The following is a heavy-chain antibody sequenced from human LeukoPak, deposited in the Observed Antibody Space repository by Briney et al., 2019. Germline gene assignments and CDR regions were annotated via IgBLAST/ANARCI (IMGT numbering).Heavy chain of an antibody. J-gene: IGHJ2*01. CDR1: GFTFSSYG. V-gene: IGHV3-30*02. CDR2: IRSDGSIK. D-gene: IGHD1-14*01. Sequence: GGSLRLSCAASGFTFSSYGMHWVRQAPGKGLEGVAFIRSDGSIKYYADSVKGRFTMSRDNSKNTLDLQMNSLRAEATAVYYCARDSGGITVWYFDLWGRGTLVTVSS. CDR3: ARDSGGITVWYFDL.